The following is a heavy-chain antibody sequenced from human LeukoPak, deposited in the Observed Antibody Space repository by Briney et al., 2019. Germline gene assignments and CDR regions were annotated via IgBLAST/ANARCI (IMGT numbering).Heavy chain of an antibody. CDR3: ARRGGSSWSSFDY. CDR1: GFIFDNYA. D-gene: IGHD6-13*01. CDR2: ISGFGGST. J-gene: IGHJ4*02. V-gene: IGHV3-23*01. Sequence: EGSLRVSCAASGFIFDNYAMNWVRQAPGKGLEWLTGISGFGGSTYYAASAKGRFTISRDNSGNTLFLQLNNLRVEDTAVYYCARRGGSSWSSFDYWGQGSLVTVSS.